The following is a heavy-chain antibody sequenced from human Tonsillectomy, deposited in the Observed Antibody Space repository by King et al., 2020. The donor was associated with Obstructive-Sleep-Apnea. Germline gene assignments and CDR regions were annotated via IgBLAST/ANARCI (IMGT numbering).Heavy chain of an antibody. CDR1: GFTLSTCG. D-gene: IGHD3-16*01. J-gene: IGHJ4*02. CDR2: IWYDGSD. CDR3: ARDSVTEGGFDY. V-gene: IGHV3-33*01. Sequence: QVQLVESGGGEVQPGRSLRLSCAASGFTLSTCGMHWVRQAPGKGLDWVAVIWYDGSDNYADSVKGRFTISKDNSKNTLYLQMNSLRAEDTAVYYCARDSVTEGGFDYWGRGTLVTVSS.